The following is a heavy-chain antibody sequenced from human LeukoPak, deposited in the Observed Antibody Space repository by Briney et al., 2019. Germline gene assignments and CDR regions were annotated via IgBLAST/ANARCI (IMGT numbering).Heavy chain of an antibody. CDR2: ISSSSSYI. CDR3: ARAPYYDFWGGYYRYYYYYMDV. J-gene: IGHJ6*03. D-gene: IGHD3-3*01. V-gene: IGHV3-21*01. CDR1: GFTFDDYA. Sequence: PGGSLRLSCAASGFTFDDYAMHWVRQAPGKGLEWVSSISSSSSYIYYADSVKGRFTISRDNAKNSLYLQMNSLRAEDTAVYYCARAPYYDFWGGYYRYYYYYMDVWGKGTTVTVSS.